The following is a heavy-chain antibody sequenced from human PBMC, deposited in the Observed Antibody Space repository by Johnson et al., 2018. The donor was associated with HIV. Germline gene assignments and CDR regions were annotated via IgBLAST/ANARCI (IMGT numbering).Heavy chain of an antibody. CDR2: ISYDGSNK. D-gene: IGHD1-1*01. Sequence: QVQLVESGGGVVQPGRSLRLSCAASGFTFSSYAMHWVRQAPAKGLEWVAAISYDGSNKYYADSVKGRFTISRDNSKNTLYLQMKSLRAEDTAVYYCATSTASDALDIWGQGTMVTVSS. J-gene: IGHJ3*02. CDR1: GFTFSSYA. CDR3: ATSTASDALDI. V-gene: IGHV3-30*04.